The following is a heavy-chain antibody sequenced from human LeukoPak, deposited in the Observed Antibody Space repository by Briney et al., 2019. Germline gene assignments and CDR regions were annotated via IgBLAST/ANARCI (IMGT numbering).Heavy chain of an antibody. Sequence: SETLSLTCTVSGGSISSGDYYWSWIRQPPGKGLEWIGYIYYSGSTYYNPSLKSRVTISVDTSKNQFSLKLSSVTAADTAVYYCARRIVSVRAIQEGNWLDPWGQGTLVTVSS. CDR2: IYYSGST. D-gene: IGHD2-21*01. CDR1: GGSISSGDYY. CDR3: ARRIVSVRAIQEGNWLDP. V-gene: IGHV4-30-4*01. J-gene: IGHJ5*02.